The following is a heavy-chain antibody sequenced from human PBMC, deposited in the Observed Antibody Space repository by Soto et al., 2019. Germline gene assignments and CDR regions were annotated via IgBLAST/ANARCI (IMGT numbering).Heavy chain of an antibody. D-gene: IGHD3-9*01. CDR1: GYTFTSYY. J-gene: IGHJ4*02. CDR2: INPSGGST. V-gene: IGHV1-46*01. CDR3: ARGSDFLRYFDWLLTGFDY. Sequence: ASVKVSCNASGYTFTSYYMHWVRQAPGQGLEWMGIINPSGGSTSYAQKFQGRVTMTRDTSTSTVYMELSSLRSEDTAVYYCARGSDFLRYFDWLLTGFDYWGQGTLVTVSS.